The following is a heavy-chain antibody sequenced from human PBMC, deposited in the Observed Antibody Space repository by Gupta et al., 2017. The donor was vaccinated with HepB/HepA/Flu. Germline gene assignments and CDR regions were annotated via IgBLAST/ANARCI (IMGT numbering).Heavy chain of an antibody. CDR2: IYYSGST. V-gene: IGHV4-39*01. Sequence: QLQLQESGPGLVKPSETLSLTCTVSGGSISSSSYYWGWIRQPPGKGLEWIGSIYYSGSTYYNPSLKSRVTISVDTSKNQFSLKLSSVTAADTAVYYCANIRFLEWLLDVWGKGTTVTVSS. CDR3: ANIRFLEWLLDV. CDR1: GGSISSSSYY. J-gene: IGHJ6*04. D-gene: IGHD3-3*01.